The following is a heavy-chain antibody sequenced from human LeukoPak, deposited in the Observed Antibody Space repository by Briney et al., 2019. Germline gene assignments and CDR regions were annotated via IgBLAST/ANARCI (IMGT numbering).Heavy chain of an antibody. Sequence: GASVKVSCKASGFTFTAYSMHWVRQAPGQGPEWMGWISTYSGNTHYAQELQGRVTLTTDTSTSTAYMDLRSLRSDDTAVYYCARDGRGHWDTRIWYLGNWFDPWGQGTLVTVSS. CDR3: ARDGRGHWDTRIWYLGNWFDP. CDR1: GFTFTAYS. D-gene: IGHD6-13*01. J-gene: IGHJ5*02. V-gene: IGHV1-18*04. CDR2: ISTYSGNT.